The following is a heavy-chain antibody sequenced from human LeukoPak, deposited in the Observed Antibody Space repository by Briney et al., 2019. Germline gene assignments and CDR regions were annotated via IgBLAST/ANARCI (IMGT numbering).Heavy chain of an antibody. Sequence: GGSLRLSCAASGFTFSSYSMNWVRQASGKGLEWVSSISSSSSYIYYADSVKGRFTISRDNAKNSLYLQMNSLRAEDTAVYYCARDLYYGSGSYYIDYWGQGTLVTVSS. CDR1: GFTFSSYS. D-gene: IGHD3-10*01. CDR3: ARDLYYGSGSYYIDY. J-gene: IGHJ4*02. V-gene: IGHV3-21*01. CDR2: ISSSSSYI.